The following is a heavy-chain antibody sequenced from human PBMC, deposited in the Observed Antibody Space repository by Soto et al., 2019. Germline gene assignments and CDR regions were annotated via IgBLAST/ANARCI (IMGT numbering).Heavy chain of an antibody. J-gene: IGHJ4*02. Sequence: GGSLRLSCTASGFTFTRYSMNWVRQAPGKGLEWVSSISSTTNYIYYGDSMKGRLTISRDNAKNSLYLGMNSLRAEDTAVYYCARESEDLTSNFDYWGQGTLVTVSS. CDR3: ARESEDLTSNFDY. CDR2: ISSTTNYI. CDR1: GFTFTRYS. V-gene: IGHV3-21*06.